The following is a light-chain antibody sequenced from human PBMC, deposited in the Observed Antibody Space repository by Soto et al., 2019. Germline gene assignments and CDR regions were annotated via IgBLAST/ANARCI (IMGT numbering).Light chain of an antibody. CDR1: QSVSTR. V-gene: IGKV1-5*02. CDR2: DAS. J-gene: IGKJ1*01. CDR3: QQYSVYWT. Sequence: DIQMTQSPSSLSASVGDRVTIICRASQSVSTRLAWYQQKPGKAPKVLIYDASSWAGGVPSWFTGSGSGTEFTLTINSLQPDDFATYYCQQYSVYWTFGQGTKVEIK.